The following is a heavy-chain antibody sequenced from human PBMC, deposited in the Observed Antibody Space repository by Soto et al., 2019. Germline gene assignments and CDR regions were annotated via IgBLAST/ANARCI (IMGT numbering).Heavy chain of an antibody. Sequence: QVQLQESGPGLVKPSQTLSLTCTVSGGSISSGNYYWSWIRQPPGKGLEWIGFISYSGSTYYSPSLKSRVTISVDTSKSQFSLNLSFVTAADTSVYYCATMGTPATGLYFFDYWGQGSLVTVSS. CDR2: ISYSGST. J-gene: IGHJ4*02. CDR1: GGSISSGNYY. V-gene: IGHV4-30-4*01. D-gene: IGHD2-15*01. CDR3: ATMGTPATGLYFFDY.